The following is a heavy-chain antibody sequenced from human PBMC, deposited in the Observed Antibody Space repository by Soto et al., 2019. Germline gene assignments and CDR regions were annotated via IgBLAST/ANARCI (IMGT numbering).Heavy chain of an antibody. J-gene: IGHJ3*02. CDR1: GDTFTSYA. Sequence: GASVKVSCEACGDTFTSYAMHWARQAPGQRLEWMGWINAGNGNTKYSQKFQGRVTITRDTSASTAYMELSSLRSEDTAVYYCARAPFEGYCSSTSCYKAAFDIWAQGTMVTVPS. V-gene: IGHV1-3*01. CDR3: ARAPFEGYCSSTSCYKAAFDI. D-gene: IGHD2-2*02. CDR2: INAGNGNT.